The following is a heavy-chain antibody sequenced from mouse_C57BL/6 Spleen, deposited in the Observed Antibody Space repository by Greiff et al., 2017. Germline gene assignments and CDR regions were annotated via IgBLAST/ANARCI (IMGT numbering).Heavy chain of an antibody. D-gene: IGHD1-1*01. CDR1: GYTFNDYE. CDR2: IDPETGGP. V-gene: IGHV1-15*01. J-gene: IGHJ2*01. CDR3: TRGMNYYHY. Sequence: VQLQQSGAELVRPGASVTLSCKASGYTFNDYEMHWVKQTPVHGLEWIGAIDPETGGPAYNQKFKGKAILTAAKASSTADMERRSLTSEDSAVFYCTRGMNYYHYWGQGTTRTGSS.